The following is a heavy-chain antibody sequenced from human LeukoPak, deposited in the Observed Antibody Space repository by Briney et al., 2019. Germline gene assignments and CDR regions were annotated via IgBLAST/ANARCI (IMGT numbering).Heavy chain of an antibody. CDR3: AKDIVAYSSSRPDAFDI. D-gene: IGHD6-6*01. CDR1: GFTFDDYA. Sequence: PGGSLRLSCAASGFTFDDYAMHWVRQAPGKGLEWVSGISWNSGSIGYADPVKGRFTISRDNAKNSLYLQMNSLRAEDTALYYCAKDIVAYSSSRPDAFDIWGQGTMVTVSS. CDR2: ISWNSGSI. V-gene: IGHV3-9*01. J-gene: IGHJ3*02.